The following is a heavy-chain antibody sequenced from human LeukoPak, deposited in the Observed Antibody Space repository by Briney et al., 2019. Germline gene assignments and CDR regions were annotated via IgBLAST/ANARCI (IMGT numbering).Heavy chain of an antibody. CDR1: GFTFSDYF. CDR3: AHGAMYQLDY. J-gene: IGHJ4*02. CDR2: IIGGAGST. D-gene: IGHD2-2*01. V-gene: IGHV3-23*01. Sequence: GGSLRLSRAASGFTFSDYFMSWVRQAPGKGLEWVSGIIGGAGSTYYADSVKGRFTISGDNSKNTLFLQMNSLRAEDTAVYYCAHGAMYQLDYWGQGTLVTVSS.